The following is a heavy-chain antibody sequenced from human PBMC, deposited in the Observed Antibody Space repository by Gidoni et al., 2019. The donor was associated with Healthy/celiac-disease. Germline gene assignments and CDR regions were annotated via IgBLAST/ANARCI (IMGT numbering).Heavy chain of an antibody. V-gene: IGHV4-34*01. CDR3: ARGRGSSNWYYFDY. CDR2: INHSGST. CDR1: GGYFSGYY. J-gene: IGHJ4*02. D-gene: IGHD6-13*01. Sequence: QVQLQQWGAGLLKPSETLSLPCAVYGGYFSGYYWSWIRQPPGKGLAWIGEINHSGSTNYNPSLKSRVTISVDTSKNQFSLKLSSVTAADTAVYYCARGRGSSNWYYFDYWGQGTLVTVSS.